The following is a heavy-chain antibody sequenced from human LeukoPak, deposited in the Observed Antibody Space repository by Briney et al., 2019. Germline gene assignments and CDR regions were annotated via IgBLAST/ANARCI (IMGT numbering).Heavy chain of an antibody. V-gene: IGHV3-23*01. Sequence: GGSLRLSCAASGFTFSSYAMSWVRQAPGKGLEWVSAISGSGGSTYYADSVKGRFTISRDNSKNTLYLQMNSLRAEDTAVYYCAKDLTGPQGNYDFWSGYPYYFDYWGQGTLVTVSS. CDR3: AKDLTGPQGNYDFWSGYPYYFDY. J-gene: IGHJ4*02. D-gene: IGHD3-3*01. CDR2: ISGSGGST. CDR1: GFTFSSYA.